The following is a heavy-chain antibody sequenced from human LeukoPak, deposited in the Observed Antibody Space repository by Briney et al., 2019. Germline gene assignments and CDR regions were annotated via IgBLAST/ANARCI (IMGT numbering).Heavy chain of an antibody. CDR1: GFTFDDYA. CDR3: AEGNYGDSFDY. V-gene: IGHV3-30*04. CDR2: ISHDGSNK. D-gene: IGHD4-17*01. J-gene: IGHJ4*02. Sequence: GGSLRLSCAASGFTFDDYAMHWVRQAPGKGLEWVAVISHDGSNKYYADSVKGRFTISRDNSKNTLYLQMNSLRAEDTAVYYCAEGNYGDSFDYWGQGTLVTVSS.